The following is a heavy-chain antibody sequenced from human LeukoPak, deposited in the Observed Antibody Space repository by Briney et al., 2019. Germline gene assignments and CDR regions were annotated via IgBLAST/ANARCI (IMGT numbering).Heavy chain of an antibody. CDR1: GGSISSGGYY. CDR3: ARGPPDATFDY. Sequence: SETLSLTCTVSGGSISSGGYYWSWIRQHPGKGLEWIGYIYYSGSTYYNPSLKSRVTISVDTSKNQFSLKLSSVTAADTAVYYCARGPPDATFDYWGQGTPVTVSS. CDR2: IYYSGST. J-gene: IGHJ4*02. V-gene: IGHV4-31*03.